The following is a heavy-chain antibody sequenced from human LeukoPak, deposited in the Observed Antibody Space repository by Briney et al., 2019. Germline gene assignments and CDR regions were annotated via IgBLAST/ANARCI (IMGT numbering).Heavy chain of an antibody. CDR2: ISWNSGSI. Sequence: GGSLRLSCAASGFTFDDYAMHWVRQAPGKGLEWVSGISWNSGSIGYADSVKGRFTISRDNAKNSLYLQMNSLRAEDTALYYCAKDKFPMVRGSGGFDPWGQGTLVTVSS. CDR1: GFTFDDYA. CDR3: AKDKFPMVRGSGGFDP. D-gene: IGHD3-10*01. J-gene: IGHJ5*02. V-gene: IGHV3-9*01.